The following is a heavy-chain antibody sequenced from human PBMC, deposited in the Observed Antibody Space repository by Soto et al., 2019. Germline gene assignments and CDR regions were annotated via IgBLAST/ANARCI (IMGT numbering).Heavy chain of an antibody. D-gene: IGHD5-12*01. Sequence: SETLSLTCTVSGGSISSSSYYWGWIRQPPGKGLEWIGSIYYSGSTYYNPSLKSRVTISVDTSKNQFSLKLSSVTAADTAVYYCARPVDIVPTDPVGNNWFDPWGQGTLVTVSS. CDR1: GGSISSSSYY. V-gene: IGHV4-39*01. J-gene: IGHJ5*02. CDR2: IYYSGST. CDR3: ARPVDIVPTDPVGNNWFDP.